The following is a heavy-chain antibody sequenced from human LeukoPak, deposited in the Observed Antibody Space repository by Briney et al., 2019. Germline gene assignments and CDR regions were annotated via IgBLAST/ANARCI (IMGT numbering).Heavy chain of an antibody. CDR3: ARGTRIVGAPATFDI. J-gene: IGHJ3*02. D-gene: IGHD1-26*01. CDR1: GYTFTSYD. CDR2: MNPNSGNT. Sequence: ASVKVSCKASGYTFTSYDINWVRQATGQGLEWLGWMNPNSGNTGYAQKFQGRVTITRNTSISTAYMELSSLRSEDTAVYYCARGTRIVGAPATFDIWGQGTMVTVSS. V-gene: IGHV1-8*03.